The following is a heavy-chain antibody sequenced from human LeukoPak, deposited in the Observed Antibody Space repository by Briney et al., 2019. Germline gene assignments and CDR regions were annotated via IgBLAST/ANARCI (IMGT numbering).Heavy chain of an antibody. Sequence: SETLSLTCAVYGGSFSGYYWSWIRQPPGKGLEWIGEINHSGSTNYNPSLKSRVTISVDTSKNQFSLKLSSVTAADTAVYYCARVSLARFDYWGQGTLVTVSP. CDR3: ARVSLARFDY. CDR2: INHSGST. D-gene: IGHD5/OR15-5a*01. J-gene: IGHJ4*02. CDR1: GGSFSGYY. V-gene: IGHV4-34*01.